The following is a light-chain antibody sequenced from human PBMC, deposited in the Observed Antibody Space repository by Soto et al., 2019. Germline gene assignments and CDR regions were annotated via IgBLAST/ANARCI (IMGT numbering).Light chain of an antibody. CDR2: ANS. CDR1: SSNFGAGYD. J-gene: IGLJ2*01. V-gene: IGLV1-40*01. CDR3: QSYDSSLSGSLV. Sequence: QSVLTQPPSVSGAPGQRITISCTGSSSNFGAGYDVHWYQQLPGTAPKLLIYANSNRPSGVPDRFSGSKSGTLASLAITGLQAEDEADYYCQSYDSSLSGSLVFGGGTKVTVL.